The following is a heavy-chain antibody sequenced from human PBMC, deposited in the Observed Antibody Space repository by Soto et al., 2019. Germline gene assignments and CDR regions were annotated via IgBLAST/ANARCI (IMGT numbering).Heavy chain of an antibody. Sequence: QVQLVQSGAEVKKPGSSVKVSCKASGGTFSSYTISWVRQAPGQGLEWMGRIIPILGIANYAQKFQGRVTITADKSTSTAYMELSSLRSADTAVYYCARGHDYEGADYWGQGTLVTVSS. V-gene: IGHV1-69*02. J-gene: IGHJ4*02. D-gene: IGHD4-17*01. CDR3: ARGHDYEGADY. CDR1: GGTFSSYT. CDR2: IIPILGIA.